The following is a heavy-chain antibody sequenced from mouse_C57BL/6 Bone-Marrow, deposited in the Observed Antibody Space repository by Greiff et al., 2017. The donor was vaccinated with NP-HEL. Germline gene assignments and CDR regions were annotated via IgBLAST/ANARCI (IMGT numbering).Heavy chain of an antibody. J-gene: IGHJ1*03. V-gene: IGHV6-3*01. D-gene: IGHD1-1*01. CDR2: IRLKSDNYAT. Sequence: EVKLVESGGGLVQPGGSMKLSCVASGFTFSNYWMNWVRQSPEQGLEWVAQIRLKSDNYATHYAESVKGRFTISRDDSKSSVYLQMNNLRAEDTGIYYCTGITTVVDDWYFDVWGTGTTVTVSS. CDR3: TGITTVVDDWYFDV. CDR1: GFTFSNYW.